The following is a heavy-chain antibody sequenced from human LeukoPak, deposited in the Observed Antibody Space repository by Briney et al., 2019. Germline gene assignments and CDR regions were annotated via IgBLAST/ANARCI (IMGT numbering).Heavy chain of an antibody. CDR2: IRYDGSNK. Sequence: GGSLRLSCAASGFTFSSYVMHWVRQAPGKGLEWVAFIRYDGSNKYYSDSVKGRFTISRDNSKNTLYLQMNSLRAEDTAVYYCARGGPAAGRFDYWGQGTLVTVSS. CDR1: GFTFSSYV. J-gene: IGHJ4*02. V-gene: IGHV3-30*02. D-gene: IGHD6-13*01. CDR3: ARGGPAAGRFDY.